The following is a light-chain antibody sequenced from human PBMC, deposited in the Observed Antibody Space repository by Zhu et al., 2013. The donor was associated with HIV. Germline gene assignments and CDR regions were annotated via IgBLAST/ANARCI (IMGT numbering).Light chain of an antibody. J-gene: IGKJ1*01. CDR1: QSISNY. Sequence: DIQMTQSPSSLSTSVGARVTITCRASQSISNYLNWYQQKPGKAPKLLIYAASTLQTGVPFRFSGSGSGTDFTLTISSLQPEDFATYFCQQSYSAPPTFGQGTKLKIK. V-gene: IGKV1-39*01. CDR3: QQSYSAPPT. CDR2: AAS.